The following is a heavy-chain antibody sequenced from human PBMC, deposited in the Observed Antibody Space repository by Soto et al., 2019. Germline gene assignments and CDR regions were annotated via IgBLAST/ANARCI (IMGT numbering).Heavy chain of an antibody. V-gene: IGHV4-38-2*02. CDR2: IYHSGST. CDR3: AREGSYYDILTGYYYYYGMDV. J-gene: IGHJ6*02. CDR1: GYSISLGYY. D-gene: IGHD3-9*01. Sequence: STTLSLTGPVTGYSISLGYYGGAMRQPPGNGLGWIGSIYHSGSTYYNPSLKSRVTISVDTSKNQFSLKLSSVTAADTAVYYCAREGSYYDILTGYYYYYGMDVWGQVTTALVS.